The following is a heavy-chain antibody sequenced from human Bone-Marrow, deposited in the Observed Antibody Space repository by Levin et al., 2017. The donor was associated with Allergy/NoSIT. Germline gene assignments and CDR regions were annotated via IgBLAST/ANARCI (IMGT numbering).Heavy chain of an antibody. V-gene: IGHV4-59*01. CDR1: GGSISRYY. Sequence: SETLSLTCTVSGGSISRYYWSWIRQPPGKGLEWIGYIYYSGSTNYNPSLKSRVTISVDTSKNQFSLKLSSVTAADTAVYYCARVPGGYYSYYYYYMDVWGKGTTVTVSS. D-gene: IGHD3-22*01. CDR3: ARVPGGYYSYYYYYMDV. J-gene: IGHJ6*03. CDR2: IYYSGST.